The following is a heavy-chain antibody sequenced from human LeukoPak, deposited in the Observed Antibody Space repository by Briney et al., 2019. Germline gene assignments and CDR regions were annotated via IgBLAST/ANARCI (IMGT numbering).Heavy chain of an antibody. V-gene: IGHV4-34*01. Sequence: SETLSLTCAVYGGSFSGYYWSWIRQPPGKGLEWIGEINHSGSTNYNPSLKSRVTISVDTSKNQFSLKLSSVTAADTAVYYCARGAIRDFWSGYPDNDFDYWGQGTLVTVSS. CDR3: ARGAIRDFWSGYPDNDFDY. CDR2: INHSGST. J-gene: IGHJ4*02. D-gene: IGHD3-3*01. CDR1: GGSFSGYY.